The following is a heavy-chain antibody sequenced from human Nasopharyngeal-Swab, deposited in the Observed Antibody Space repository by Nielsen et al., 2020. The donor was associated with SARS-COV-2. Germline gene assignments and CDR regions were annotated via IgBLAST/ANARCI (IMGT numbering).Heavy chain of an antibody. CDR2: ISTDGSGT. J-gene: IGHJ4*02. D-gene: IGHD2-15*01. CDR1: GVTFSSYW. CDR3: ARREGFCSGGTCYLDY. V-gene: IGHV3-74*01. Sequence: GESLKISCSASGVTFSSYWMHWVRQLPGKGLVWVSRISTDGSGTNYADSVKGRFTVSRDNAKNTLYLQMNSLRAEDTAVYYCARREGFCSGGTCYLDYWGQGTLVTVSS.